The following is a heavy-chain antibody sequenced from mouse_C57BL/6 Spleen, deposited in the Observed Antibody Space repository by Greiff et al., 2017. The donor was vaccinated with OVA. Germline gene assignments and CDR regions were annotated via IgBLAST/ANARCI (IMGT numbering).Heavy chain of an antibody. D-gene: IGHD2-3*01. V-gene: IGHV5-6*01. J-gene: IGHJ3*01. CDR1: GFTFSSYG. CDR3: ARHEGYYSG. Sequence: EVKLMESGGDLVKPGGSLKLSCAASGFTFSSYGMSWVRQTPDKRLEWVATISSGGSYTYYPDSVKGRFTISRDNAKNTLYLQMSSLKSEDTAMYYCARHEGYYSGWGQGTLVTVSA. CDR2: ISSGGSYT.